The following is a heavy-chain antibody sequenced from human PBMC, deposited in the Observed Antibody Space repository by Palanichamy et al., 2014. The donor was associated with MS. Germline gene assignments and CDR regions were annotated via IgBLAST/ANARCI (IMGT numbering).Heavy chain of an antibody. J-gene: IGHJ4*02. D-gene: IGHD6-19*01. CDR1: GYTFINYY. CDR2: INPSGGSA. Sequence: QVQLVQSGAEVKKPGASVKVSCKASGYTFINYYMHWVRQAPGQGLEWMGFINPSGGSASFAQKFQGRVTITRDTSTSTVYMELSSLKSEDTAVYFCARLSSVEVAGPYSLDYWGQGTLVTVSS. V-gene: IGHV1-46*01. CDR3: ARLSSVEVAGPYSLDY.